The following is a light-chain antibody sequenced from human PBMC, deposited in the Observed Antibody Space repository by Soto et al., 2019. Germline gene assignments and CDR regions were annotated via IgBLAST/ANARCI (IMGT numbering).Light chain of an antibody. CDR1: FSNIGAGYD. CDR3: QSYDSSLSGVV. J-gene: IGLJ2*01. Sequence: QSVLTQPPSVSGAPGQRVTISCTGSFSNIGAGYDVHWYQQLPGTAPKLLINGNSNRPSGVPDRFSGSKSGTSASLAITGLQAEDEADYYCQSYDSSLSGVVFGGGTKLTVL. V-gene: IGLV1-40*01. CDR2: GNS.